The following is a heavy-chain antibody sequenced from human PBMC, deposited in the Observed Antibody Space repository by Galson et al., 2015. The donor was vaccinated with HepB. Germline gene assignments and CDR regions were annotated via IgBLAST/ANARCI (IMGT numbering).Heavy chain of an antibody. V-gene: IGHV3-21*01. J-gene: IGHJ4*02. Sequence: SLRLSCAASGFTFSSYSMNWVRQAPGKGLEWVSSISSSSSYIYYADSVKGRFTISRDNAKNSLYLQMNSLRAEDTAVYYCARDLENYYGSENNWGQGTLVTVSS. D-gene: IGHD3-10*01. CDR1: GFTFSSYS. CDR3: ARDLENYYGSENN. CDR2: ISSSSSYI.